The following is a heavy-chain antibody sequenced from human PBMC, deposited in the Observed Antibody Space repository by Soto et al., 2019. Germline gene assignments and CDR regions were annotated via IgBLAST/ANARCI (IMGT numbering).Heavy chain of an antibody. J-gene: IGHJ4*02. Sequence: EVQLLESGGGLVQPGGSLRLSCEASGFTFSSYAMSWVRQAPGKGLEWVSVISGSVGTTYYAHSVKGRFTISRDNSKNTLYLQMNNLRAEDTAVYYCAKDHLFSGWTSGGYFDYWGQGALVTVSS. CDR1: GFTFSSYA. D-gene: IGHD6-19*01. CDR3: AKDHLFSGWTSGGYFDY. V-gene: IGHV3-23*01. CDR2: ISGSVGTT.